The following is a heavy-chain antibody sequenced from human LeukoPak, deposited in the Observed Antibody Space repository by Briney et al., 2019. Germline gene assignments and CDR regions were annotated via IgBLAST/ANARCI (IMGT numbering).Heavy chain of an antibody. CDR2: IIPIFGTA. V-gene: IGHV1-69*13. Sequence: SVKVSCKASGGTFSSYAISWVRQAPGPGLEWMGGIIPIFGTANYAQKFQGRVTITADESTSTAYMELSSLRSEDTAVYYCARRESYTLFLQHWGQGTLVTVSS. CDR3: ARRESYTLFLQH. D-gene: IGHD1-26*01. CDR1: GGTFSSYA. J-gene: IGHJ1*01.